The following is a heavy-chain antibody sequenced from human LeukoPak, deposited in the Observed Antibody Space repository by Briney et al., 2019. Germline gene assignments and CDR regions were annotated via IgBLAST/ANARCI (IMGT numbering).Heavy chain of an antibody. Sequence: SVKVSCKASGYTFTGYYMHWVRQAPGQGLEWMGGIIPIFGTANYAQKFQGRVTITADKSTSTAYMELSSLRSEDTAVYYCARGAVVVVTATAFDIWGQGTMVTVSS. D-gene: IGHD2-21*02. V-gene: IGHV1-69*06. CDR1: GYTFTGYY. CDR3: ARGAVVVVTATAFDI. J-gene: IGHJ3*02. CDR2: IIPIFGTA.